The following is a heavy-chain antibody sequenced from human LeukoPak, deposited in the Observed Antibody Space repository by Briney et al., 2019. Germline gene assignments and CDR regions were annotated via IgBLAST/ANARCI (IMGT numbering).Heavy chain of an antibody. J-gene: IGHJ5*02. CDR3: ARYYYGSGSPPLDP. D-gene: IGHD3-10*01. Sequence: SETLSLTCTVSGGSLSSSSYYWGWIRQPPGKGLEWIGSIYYSGSTYYNPSLKSRVTISVDTSKNQFSLKLSSVTAADTAVYYCARYYYGSGSPPLDPWGQGTLVTVSS. V-gene: IGHV4-39*01. CDR2: IYYSGST. CDR1: GGSLSSSSYY.